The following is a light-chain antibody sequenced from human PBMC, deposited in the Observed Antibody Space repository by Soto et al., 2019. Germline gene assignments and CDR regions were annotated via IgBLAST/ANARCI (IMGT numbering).Light chain of an antibody. CDR3: QHYGTSAL. J-gene: IGKJ3*01. Sequence: EIVLTQSPGTLSLSPGERATLSCRASQSVSSSYLAWYQQKPGQAPRLLIYDTSDRATGIPDRFSASGSGKDFTLTIRRLEPEDFAVYSCQHYGTSALFGPGTKVDIK. V-gene: IGKV3-20*01. CDR2: DTS. CDR1: QSVSSSY.